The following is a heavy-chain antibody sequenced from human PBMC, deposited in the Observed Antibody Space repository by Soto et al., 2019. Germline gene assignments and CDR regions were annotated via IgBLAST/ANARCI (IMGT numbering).Heavy chain of an antibody. V-gene: IGHV3-23*01. CDR3: AKDLYTRDPVCVDV. CDR1: GFTFSSYA. CDR2: ISGSGGST. Sequence: GSLRLSCAASGFTFSSYAMSWVRQATGKGLEWVSAISGSGGSTYYADSVKGRFTISRDNSKNTLYLQMNSLRAEDTAVYYWAKDLYTRDPVCVDVWGQGTTVTVSS. D-gene: IGHD1-20*01. J-gene: IGHJ6*02.